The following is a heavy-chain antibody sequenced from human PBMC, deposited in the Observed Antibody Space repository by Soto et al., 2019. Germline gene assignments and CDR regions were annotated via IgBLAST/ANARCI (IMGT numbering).Heavy chain of an antibody. D-gene: IGHD2-2*02. CDR2: INPSDSYT. J-gene: IGHJ4*02. V-gene: IGHV5-10-1*01. CDR3: ARLGYCTGTSCYTFDS. Sequence: GYSFTSYWIGWVRQRPGKGLGWMGRINPSDSYTTYSPSFQGHVTISTDKSFSTAYLQWSGLKASDTAMYYCARLGYCTGTSCYTFDSWGQGTLVTVSS. CDR1: GYSFTSYW.